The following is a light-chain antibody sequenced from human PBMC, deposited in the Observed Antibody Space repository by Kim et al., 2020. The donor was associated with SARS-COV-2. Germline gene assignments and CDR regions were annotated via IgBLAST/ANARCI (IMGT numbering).Light chain of an antibody. CDR3: ETWDDSLTTVV. CDR2: DNN. J-gene: IGLJ2*01. CDR1: SSNIGNNY. Sequence: GQKDTIPCSGSSSNIGNNYVSWYLQHPGTAPKLLIYDNNNRPAGIPDRFSGSKSGTSATLGITGLQTGDEADYYCETWDDSLTTVVFGGGTQLTVL. V-gene: IGLV1-51*01.